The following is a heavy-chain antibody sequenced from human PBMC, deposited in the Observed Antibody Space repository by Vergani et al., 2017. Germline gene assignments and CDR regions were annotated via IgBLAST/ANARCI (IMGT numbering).Heavy chain of an antibody. CDR3: ARGYCSGGICYAPSHTPLDY. CDR1: GGTFSSYA. J-gene: IGHJ4*02. V-gene: IGHV1-69*18. D-gene: IGHD2-15*01. Sequence: QVQLVQSGAEVKKPGSSVKVSCKASGGTFSSYAISWVRQAPGQGLEWMGRIIPIFGTANYAQKFQGRVTITADESTSTAYMEMSSLRSEDTAVYYCARGYCSGGICYAPSHTPLDYWGQGTLVTVSS. CDR2: IIPIFGTA.